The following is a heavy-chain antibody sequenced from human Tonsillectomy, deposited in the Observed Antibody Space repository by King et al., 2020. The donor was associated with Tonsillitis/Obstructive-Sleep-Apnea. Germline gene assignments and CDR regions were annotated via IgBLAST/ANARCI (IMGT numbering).Heavy chain of an antibody. J-gene: IGHJ4*02. V-gene: IGHV3-23*04. CDR1: GFTFSSYA. D-gene: IGHD3-3*01. CDR3: AKDKIFVVVIGRMGFDY. CDR2: ISGSGGGT. Sequence: VQLVESGGGLVQPGGSLRLSCAASGFTFSSYAMSWVRQAPGKGLEWVSVISGSGGGTSYADSVKGRFTISRDNAKNTLYLQMNSLRAEDTAVYYCAKDKIFVVVIGRMGFDYWGQGTLVTVSS.